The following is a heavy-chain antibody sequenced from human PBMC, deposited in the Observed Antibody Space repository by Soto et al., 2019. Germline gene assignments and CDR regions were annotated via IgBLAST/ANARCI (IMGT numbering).Heavy chain of an antibody. D-gene: IGHD3-10*01. CDR1: GGSLTNYG. CDR3: ARGDATKLGVTNYYSMDV. J-gene: IGHJ6*02. Sequence: QVQLVQSGAEVKKPGSSVKVSCKASGGSLTNYGVSWVRQAPGQGLEWMGGIIPVFGTANYAQKFQGRVTIAADESKSTGFMDVLSLRSEDTAVYYCARGDATKLGVTNYYSMDVWGQGTTVTVSS. V-gene: IGHV1-69*12. CDR2: IIPVFGTA.